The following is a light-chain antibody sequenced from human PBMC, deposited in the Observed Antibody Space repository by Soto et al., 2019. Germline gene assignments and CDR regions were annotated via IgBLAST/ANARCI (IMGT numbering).Light chain of an antibody. J-gene: IGLJ1*01. CDR3: CSYAGSSTYV. CDR2: EGS. V-gene: IGLV2-23*01. Sequence: QSALTQPASVSGSPGQSITISCTGTSSDVGSYNLVSWYQQHPGKAPKLTIYEGSKRPSGVSNRFSGSKSGNTASLTISGLQAEDEADYYCCSYAGSSTYVFGTGTKVIVL. CDR1: SSDVGSYNL.